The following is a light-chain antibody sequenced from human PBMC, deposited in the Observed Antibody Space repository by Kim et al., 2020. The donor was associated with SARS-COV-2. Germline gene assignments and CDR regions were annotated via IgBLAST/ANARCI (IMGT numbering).Light chain of an antibody. CDR2: AAS. Sequence: VSPGERATLSCRDSQSINDKLAWYQQRPGQAPGLLIYAASTRATGIPPRFSGSGSETEFTLTISSLQSEDFAVYFCQQYESWPRMFGQGTKVDIK. CDR3: QQYESWPRM. J-gene: IGKJ1*01. V-gene: IGKV3-15*01. CDR1: QSINDK.